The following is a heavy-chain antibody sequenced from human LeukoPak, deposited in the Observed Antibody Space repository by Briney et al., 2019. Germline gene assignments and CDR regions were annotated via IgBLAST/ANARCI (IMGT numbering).Heavy chain of an antibody. CDR2: IYYSGST. V-gene: IGHV4-59*08. CDR1: GGSISSYY. CDR3: ARHSGYDSRFDY. D-gene: IGHD5-12*01. Sequence: SETVSLTCTVSGGSISSYYWSWIRQPPGKGLEWIGYIYYSGSTNYKPSLRSRVTISLDKSKNQFSLKLSSVTAADTAVYYCARHSGYDSRFDYWGQGTLVTVSS. J-gene: IGHJ4*02.